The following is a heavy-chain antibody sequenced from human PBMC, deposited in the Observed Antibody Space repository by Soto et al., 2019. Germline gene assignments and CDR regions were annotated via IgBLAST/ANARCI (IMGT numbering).Heavy chain of an antibody. CDR2: ISYDGRNK. CDR3: ARDHTITMIVNDAFDI. Sequence: QVQLVESGGGVVQPGRSLRLSCAASGFTFSSYAMHWVRQAPGTGLEWVAVISYDGRNKYYADSVKGRFTISRDNSKNTLYLQMNSLRAEDTAVYYCARDHTITMIVNDAFDIWGQGTMVTVSS. V-gene: IGHV3-30-3*01. J-gene: IGHJ3*02. CDR1: GFTFSSYA. D-gene: IGHD3-22*01.